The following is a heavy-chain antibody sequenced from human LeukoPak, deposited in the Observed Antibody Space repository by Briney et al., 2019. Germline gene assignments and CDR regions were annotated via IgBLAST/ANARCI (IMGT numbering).Heavy chain of an antibody. CDR1: GYTFTSYG. D-gene: IGHD6-19*01. CDR2: ISAYNGNT. Sequence: ASVKVSCKASGYTFTSYGISWVRQAPGQGLEWMGWISAYNGNTNYAQKLQGRVTMTTDTSTGTAYMELRSLRSDDTAVYYCARAGYSSGRYNEKGFFDYWGQGTLVTVSS. CDR3: ARAGYSSGRYNEKGFFDY. V-gene: IGHV1-18*01. J-gene: IGHJ4*02.